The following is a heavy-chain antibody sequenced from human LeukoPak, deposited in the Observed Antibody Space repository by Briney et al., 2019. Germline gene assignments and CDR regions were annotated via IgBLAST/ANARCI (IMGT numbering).Heavy chain of an antibody. D-gene: IGHD3-10*01. CDR1: GFTFSSYS. J-gene: IGHJ4*02. CDR2: ISSSSSYI. CDR3: ARGVSLLWFGELNDY. Sequence: GGSLRLSCVASGFTFSSYSMNWVRQAPGKGLEWVSSISSSSSYIYYADSVKGRFTISRDNAKNSLYLQMNSLRAEDTAVYYCARGVSLLWFGELNDYWGQGTLVTVSS. V-gene: IGHV3-21*01.